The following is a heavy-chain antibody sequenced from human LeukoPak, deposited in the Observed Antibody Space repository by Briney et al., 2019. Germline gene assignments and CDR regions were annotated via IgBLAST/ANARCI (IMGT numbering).Heavy chain of an antibody. CDR3: ARHFRIFGIPDYYGMDV. CDR2: INPNSGGT. CDR1: GYTFTGYY. J-gene: IGHJ6*04. V-gene: IGHV1-2*02. D-gene: IGHD3-3*01. Sequence: ASVKVSCKASGYTFTGYYMHWVRQAPGQGLEWMGWINPNSGGTNYAQKFQGRVTMTRDTSISTAYMELSRLRSDDTAVYYCARHFRIFGIPDYYGMDVWGKGTMVTVSS.